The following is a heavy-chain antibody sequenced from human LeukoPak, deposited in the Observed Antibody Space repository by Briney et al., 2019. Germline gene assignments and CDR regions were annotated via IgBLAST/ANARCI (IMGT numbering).Heavy chain of an antibody. CDR1: GYTFTSYG. J-gene: IGHJ3*02. CDR3: ARDLIVGATLAGGHDAFDI. V-gene: IGHV1-18*01. CDR2: IIDHTGNT. Sequence: ASVKVSCKDSGYTFTSYGISWVRQVPGRGLEWMGGIIDHTGNTNYAQNLQGRVTMTTDTSTRTAYMDLRSLRSDDTAVYYCARDLIVGATLAGGHDAFDIWGQGTMVTVSS. D-gene: IGHD1-26*01.